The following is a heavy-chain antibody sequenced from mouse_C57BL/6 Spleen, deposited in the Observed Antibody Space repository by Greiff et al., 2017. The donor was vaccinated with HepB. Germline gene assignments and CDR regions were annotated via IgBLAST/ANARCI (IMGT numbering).Heavy chain of an antibody. J-gene: IGHJ2*01. CDR3: SRCDVGY. V-gene: IGHV1-75*01. CDR2: IFTGSGST. Sequence: VQLQQSGPELVKPGASVKISCKASGYTFTDYYINWVKQRPGQGLEWIGWIFTGSGSTYYNEKFKGRATLTVDKSYSTAYMFLSSLTSEDSAVYFCSRCDVGYWGQGTTLTVSS. CDR1: GYTFTDYY. D-gene: IGHD2-13*01.